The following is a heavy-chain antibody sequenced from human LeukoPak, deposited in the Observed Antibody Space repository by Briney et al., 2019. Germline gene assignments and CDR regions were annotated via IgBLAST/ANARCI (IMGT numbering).Heavy chain of an antibody. CDR3: AKDITPLRFLEKGLEY. CDR2: INWDAGTT. J-gene: IGHJ4*02. Sequence: PGGSLRLSCAASGFTFDDYTMHWVRQAPGRGLEWISLINWDAGTTYYADSVRGRFTISRDSSENSLYLQMNSLRTEDTAFYYCAKDITPLRFLEKGLEYRGRGTLVTVSS. CDR1: GFTFDDYT. V-gene: IGHV3-43*01. D-gene: IGHD3-3*01.